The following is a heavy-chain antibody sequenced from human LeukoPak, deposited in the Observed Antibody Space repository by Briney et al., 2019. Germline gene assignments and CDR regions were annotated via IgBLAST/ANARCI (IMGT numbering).Heavy chain of an antibody. V-gene: IGHV3-7*01. CDR2: IKQDGSEK. D-gene: IGHD5-12*01. CDR3: ARDRATPIVASTPPDY. J-gene: IGHJ4*02. Sequence: PGGSLRLSCAASGFTFSSYWMSWVRQAPGKGLEWVANIKQDGSEKYYVDSVKGRFTISRDNAKNSLYLQMNSLRAEDTAVYYCARDRATPIVASTPPDYWGQGTLVTVSS. CDR1: GFTFSSYW.